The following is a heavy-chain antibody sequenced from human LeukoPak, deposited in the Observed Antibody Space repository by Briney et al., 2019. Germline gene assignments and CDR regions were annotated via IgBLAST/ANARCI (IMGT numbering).Heavy chain of an antibody. Sequence: SETLSLTCAVYGGSFSGYYWSWIRQPPGKGLEWIGYIYYNGSTNYNPSLKSRVTISVDMSKNQFSLKVTSVTAANTAIYYCARKGGHFDYWGQGTLVTVSS. V-gene: IGHV4-34*11. D-gene: IGHD2-15*01. CDR3: ARKGGHFDY. CDR2: IYYNGST. J-gene: IGHJ4*02. CDR1: GGSFSGYY.